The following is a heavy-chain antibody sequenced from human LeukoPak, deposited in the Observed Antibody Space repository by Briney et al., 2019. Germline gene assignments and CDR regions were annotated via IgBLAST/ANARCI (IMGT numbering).Heavy chain of an antibody. CDR2: ISPNSGGT. V-gene: IGHV1-2*02. Sequence: ASVKVSCKASGYTFTGYYMHWVRQAPGQGLEWMGWISPNSGGTNYAQKFQGRVTMTRDTSISTAYMELSRLRSDDTAVYYCARDAYYYGSGSIPYYYYYYMDVWGKGTTVTVSS. J-gene: IGHJ6*03. CDR3: ARDAYYYGSGSIPYYYYYYMDV. D-gene: IGHD3-10*01. CDR1: GYTFTGYY.